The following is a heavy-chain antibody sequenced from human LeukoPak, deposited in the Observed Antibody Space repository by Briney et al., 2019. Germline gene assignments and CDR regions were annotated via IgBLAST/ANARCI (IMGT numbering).Heavy chain of an antibody. CDR3: ARDPASWFGELPPDMEYFQH. CDR2: ISSSGSTI. Sequence: GGSLRLSCAASGFTFSDYYMSWIRQAPGKGLEWVSYISSSGSTIYYADSVKGRFTISRDNAKNSLYLQMNSLRAEDTAVYYCARDPASWFGELPPDMEYFQHWGRAPWSPSPQ. J-gene: IGHJ1*01. D-gene: IGHD3-10*01. CDR1: GFTFSDYY. V-gene: IGHV3-11*01.